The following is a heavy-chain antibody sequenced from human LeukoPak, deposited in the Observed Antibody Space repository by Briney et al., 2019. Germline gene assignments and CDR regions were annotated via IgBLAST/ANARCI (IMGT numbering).Heavy chain of an antibody. Sequence: GGSLRLSCAASGFTFSSHNMNWVRQAPGKGLEWVSDISSSSSAIYYADSVQGRFTISRDNAKNSLYLQMNSLRAEDTAVYYCARAQRYCGGDCFRFWFDPWGQGTLVTVSS. D-gene: IGHD2-21*02. CDR2: ISSSSSAI. CDR3: ARAQRYCGGDCFRFWFDP. V-gene: IGHV3-48*01. CDR1: GFTFSSHN. J-gene: IGHJ5*02.